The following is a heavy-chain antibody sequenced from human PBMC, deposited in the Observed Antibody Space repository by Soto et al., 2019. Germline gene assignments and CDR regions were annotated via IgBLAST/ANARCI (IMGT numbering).Heavy chain of an antibody. V-gene: IGHV3-23*01. J-gene: IGHJ4*02. CDR2: ISGSGGST. Sequence: GGSLRLSCAASGFTFSSYAMSWVRQAPGKGLEWVSAISGSGGSTYYADSVKGRFTISRDNSKNTLYLQMNSLRAEDTAVYYCARDDPYGSGSNYFDYWGQGTLVTVSS. CDR3: ARDDPYGSGSNYFDY. D-gene: IGHD3-10*01. CDR1: GFTFSSYA.